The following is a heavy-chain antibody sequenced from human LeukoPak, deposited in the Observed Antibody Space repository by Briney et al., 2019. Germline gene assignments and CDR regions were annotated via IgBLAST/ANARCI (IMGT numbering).Heavy chain of an antibody. CDR2: INYSGSA. CDR3: ARVYRDDFWSGYSTHFDS. Sequence: KPSETLSLTCTVSGGSISNYYWTWIRQPPGKGLEWIGYINYSGSANYNPSLKSRVTMSVDTSKNQLSLKLTSVTAADTVVYSCARVYRDDFWSGYSTHFDSWGQGTLVTVSS. D-gene: IGHD3-3*01. V-gene: IGHV4-59*01. CDR1: GGSISNYY. J-gene: IGHJ4*02.